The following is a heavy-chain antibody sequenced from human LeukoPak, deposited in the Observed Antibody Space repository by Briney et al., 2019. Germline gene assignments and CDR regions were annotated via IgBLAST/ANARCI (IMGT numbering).Heavy chain of an antibody. CDR2: INPNSGAT. CDR1: GYTLTDYY. Sequence: ASVKVSCKASGYTLTDYYLHWVRQAPGQGLKWMGWINPNSGATDYAQSFQARVTMTRDTSIGSGYMELTGLESDDTAVYYCARGRRILGGPENAGDFFDYWGQGSLVTASS. CDR3: ARGRRILGGPENAGDFFDY. D-gene: IGHD3-16*01. V-gene: IGHV1-2*02. J-gene: IGHJ4*01.